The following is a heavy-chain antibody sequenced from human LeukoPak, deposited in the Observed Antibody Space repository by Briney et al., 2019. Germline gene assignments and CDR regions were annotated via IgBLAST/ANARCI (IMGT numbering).Heavy chain of an antibody. V-gene: IGHV3-53*01. J-gene: IGHJ4*02. CDR1: GFTVSNNY. Sequence: GGSLRLSCAASGFTVSNNYMGWVRQAPGKGLGGVSVIYSGSTTYYADSVKGRFTISRDNSKNMLYLQMNSLTAEDTGVYYCASLRCTHYHFDYWGQGTLVTVSS. CDR3: ASLRCTHYHFDY. CDR2: IYSGSTT. D-gene: IGHD3-10*01.